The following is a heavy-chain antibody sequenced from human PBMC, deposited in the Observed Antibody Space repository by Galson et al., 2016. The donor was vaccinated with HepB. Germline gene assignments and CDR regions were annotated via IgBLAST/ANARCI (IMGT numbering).Heavy chain of an antibody. Sequence: SLRLSCAASGFTFIEYAMHWVRQAPGKGLEWVSGITWNSGRIGYADSVRGRFTISRDSSKNSLYLQMNSLRVEDTAFYYCAKDNGAGHNFGLSPNYWGQGTLVTVSS. CDR1: GFTFIEYA. J-gene: IGHJ4*02. V-gene: IGHV3-9*01. CDR2: ITWNSGRI. D-gene: IGHD4/OR15-4a*01. CDR3: AKDNGAGHNFGLSPNY.